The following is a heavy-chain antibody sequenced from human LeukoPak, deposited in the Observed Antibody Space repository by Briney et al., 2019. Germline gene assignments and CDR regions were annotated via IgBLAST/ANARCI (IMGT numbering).Heavy chain of an antibody. V-gene: IGHV4-34*01. CDR1: GGSFSGYY. CDR2: INHSGST. J-gene: IGHJ5*02. CDR3: ARGPRGYCSGGSCFPSQRRFDP. Sequence: PETLSLTCAVYGGSFSGYYWSWIRQPPGKGLEWIGEINHSGSTNYNPSLKSRVTISVDTSKNQFSLKLSSVTAADTAVYYCARGPRGYCSGGSCFPSQRRFDPWGQGTLVTVSS. D-gene: IGHD2-15*01.